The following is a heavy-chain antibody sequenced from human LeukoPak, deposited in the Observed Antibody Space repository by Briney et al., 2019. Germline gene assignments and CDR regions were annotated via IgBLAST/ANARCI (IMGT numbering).Heavy chain of an antibody. CDR3: ARDSAIYDSSGFLGGGFDP. J-gene: IGHJ5*02. V-gene: IGHV1-69*10. Sequence: GASVKVSCKASGGTFNKYAVSWVRQAPGQGLEWMGWIIPVLGKTNNAQKFQDRVTITADESTSTAYMELRSLRSDDTAVYYCARDSAIYDSSGFLGGGFDPWGQGTLVTVSS. D-gene: IGHD3-22*01. CDR1: GGTFNKYA. CDR2: IIPVLGKT.